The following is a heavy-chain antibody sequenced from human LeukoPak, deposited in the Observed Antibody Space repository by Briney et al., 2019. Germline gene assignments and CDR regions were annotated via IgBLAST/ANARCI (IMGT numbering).Heavy chain of an antibody. D-gene: IGHD1-26*01. Sequence: PSETLSLTCTVSGGSISSYYWSWIRQPPGKGLEWIGYIYYSGSTSNNPSLKSRVTISVDTSKNQFSLKLSSVPAADTAVYYCARYRAGPGPFDYWGQGTLVTVSS. V-gene: IGHV4-59*01. CDR3: ARYRAGPGPFDY. CDR1: GGSISSYY. CDR2: IYYSGST. J-gene: IGHJ4*02.